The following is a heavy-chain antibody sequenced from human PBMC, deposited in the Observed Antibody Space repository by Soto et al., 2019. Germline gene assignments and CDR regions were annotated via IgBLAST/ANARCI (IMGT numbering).Heavy chain of an antibody. D-gene: IGHD3-22*01. J-gene: IGHJ3*02. CDR3: TTVLVVVIRNDAFDI. Sequence: GGSLRLSCAASGFTFSNAWMNWVRQAPGKGLEWVGRIKSKTDGGTTDYAAPVKGRFTISRDDSKNTLYLQMNSLKTEDTAVYYCTTVLVVVIRNDAFDIWGQGTMVTVSS. V-gene: IGHV3-15*07. CDR2: IKSKTDGGTT. CDR1: GFTFSNAW.